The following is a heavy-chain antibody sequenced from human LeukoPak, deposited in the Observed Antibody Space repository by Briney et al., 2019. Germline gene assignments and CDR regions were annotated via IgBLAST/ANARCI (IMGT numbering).Heavy chain of an antibody. D-gene: IGHD5-12*01. CDR1: GFTFSSYS. J-gene: IGHJ4*02. V-gene: IGHV3-21*01. CDR3: ARDPPLYSGYDYYYFDY. Sequence: GGSLRLSCAASGFTFSSYSMNWVRQAPGKGLEWVSSISSSSSYIYYADSVKGRFTISRDNAKNSLYLQMNSLRAEDTAVYYCARDPPLYSGYDYYYFDYWGQGTLVTVSS. CDR2: ISSSSSYI.